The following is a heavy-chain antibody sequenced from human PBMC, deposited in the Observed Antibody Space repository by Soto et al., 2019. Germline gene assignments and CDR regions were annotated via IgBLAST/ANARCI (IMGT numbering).Heavy chain of an antibody. CDR3: ARDRIAAVHHDSFDI. CDR1: GGTFSSYA. Sequence: QVQLVQSGAEVKKPGSSVKVSCKASGGTFSSYAISWLRQAPGQGLEWMGGIIPIFGTANYAQKFQCRVTIYAVESRRTADTELCSVRSDDKAVYYCARDRIAAVHHDSFDIWYQGTMVTVSS. J-gene: IGHJ3*02. V-gene: IGHV1-69*01. D-gene: IGHD6-13*01. CDR2: IIPIFGTA.